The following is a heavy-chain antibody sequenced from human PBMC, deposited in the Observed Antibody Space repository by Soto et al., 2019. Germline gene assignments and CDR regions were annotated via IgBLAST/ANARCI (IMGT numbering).Heavy chain of an antibody. V-gene: IGHV5-10-1*01. D-gene: IGHD2-2*01. J-gene: IGHJ6*02. Sequence: GESLKISCKGSGYSFTSYWISWVRQMPGKGLEWMGRIDPSDSYTNYSPSFQGHVTISADKSISTAYLQWSSLKASDTAMCYCVVVPAAMYYYYGMDVWGQGTTVTVSS. CDR1: GYSFTSYW. CDR3: VVVPAAMYYYYGMDV. CDR2: IDPSDSYT.